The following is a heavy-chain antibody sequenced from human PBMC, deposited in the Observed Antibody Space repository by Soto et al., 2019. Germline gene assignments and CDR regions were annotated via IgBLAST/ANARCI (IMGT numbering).Heavy chain of an antibody. D-gene: IGHD5-12*01. CDR1: GFTFSSYS. J-gene: IGHJ4*02. CDR2: ISSSSSYI. V-gene: IGHV3-21*01. Sequence: GGSLRLFCAASGFTFSSYSMNWVRQAPGKGLEWVSSISSSSSYIYYADSVKGRFTISRDNAKNSLYPQMNSLRAEDTAVYYCARARGEMATIRTRYFDYWGQGTLVTVSS. CDR3: ARARGEMATIRTRYFDY.